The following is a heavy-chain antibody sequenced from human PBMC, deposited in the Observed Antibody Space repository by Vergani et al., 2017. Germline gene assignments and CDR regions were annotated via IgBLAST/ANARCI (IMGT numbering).Heavy chain of an antibody. J-gene: IGHJ6*02. CDR2: ISWKSGSI. Sequence: EVQLVESGGGLVQPGRSLRLSCAASGFTFDDYAMHWVRQAPGKGLEWVSGISWKSGSIGYADSVKGRFTISRDNAKNSLYLQMNSLRAEDTAVYYCASGNCSSTSCYFGYYYYYGMDVWGQGTTVTVSS. V-gene: IGHV3-9*01. CDR1: GFTFDDYA. D-gene: IGHD2-2*01. CDR3: ASGNCSSTSCYFGYYYYYGMDV.